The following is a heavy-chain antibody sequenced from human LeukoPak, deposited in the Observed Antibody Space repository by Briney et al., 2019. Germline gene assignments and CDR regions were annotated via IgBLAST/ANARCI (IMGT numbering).Heavy chain of an antibody. CDR2: ISGSGGSI. Sequence: GGSLRLSCAASGFTFSSYAMSWVRQAPGKGLEWVSAISGSGGSIYYADSVKGRFTISRDNSKNTLYLQMNSLRAEDTAVYYCATSPTIFGVVTPFDYWGQGTLVTVSS. CDR3: ATSPTIFGVVTPFDY. D-gene: IGHD3-3*01. J-gene: IGHJ4*02. V-gene: IGHV3-23*01. CDR1: GFTFSSYA.